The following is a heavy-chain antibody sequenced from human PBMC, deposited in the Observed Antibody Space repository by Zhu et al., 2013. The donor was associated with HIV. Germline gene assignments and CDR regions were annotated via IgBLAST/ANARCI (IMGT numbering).Heavy chain of an antibody. V-gene: IGHV1-69*06. Sequence: QAHLVQSGPEVRRPGAAVTVSCQASGYLFKNYKINWVRQAPGQGLEWMGGIIPMFDTTTYAQKVQDRVTITADKSTNTAYMELSSLRSEDTAMYYCARDLPYSGRHSYYYGMDVWGQGTTVTVSS. CDR3: ARDLPYSGRHSYYYGMDV. CDR1: GYLFKNYK. CDR2: IIPMFDTT. D-gene: IGHD1-26*01. J-gene: IGHJ6*02.